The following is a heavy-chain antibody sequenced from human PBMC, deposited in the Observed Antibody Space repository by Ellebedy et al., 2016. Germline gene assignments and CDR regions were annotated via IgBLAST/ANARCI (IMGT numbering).Heavy chain of an antibody. CDR2: IYYSGST. D-gene: IGHD3-3*01. J-gene: IGHJ4*02. V-gene: IGHV4-61*01. Sequence: SETLSLXCTVSGGSVSSGSYYWSWIRQPPGKGLEWIGYIYYSGSTNYNPSLKSRVTISVDTSKNQFSLKLSSVTAADTAVYYCARETTIFGVAYRSYYFDYWGQGTLVTVSS. CDR1: GGSVSSGSYY. CDR3: ARETTIFGVAYRSYYFDY.